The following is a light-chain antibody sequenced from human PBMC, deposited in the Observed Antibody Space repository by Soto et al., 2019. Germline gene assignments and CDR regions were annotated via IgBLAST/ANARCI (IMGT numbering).Light chain of an antibody. Sequence: QSALTQPASVSGSPGQSITISCTGTSSDIGAYNYVSWYQQHPGKAPKLILFEVHNRPSGVSGRFSGSKSGNTASLTISGLQAGDEADYHCSSFTRNSALVFGGGTKLTVL. CDR2: EVH. CDR3: SSFTRNSALV. V-gene: IGLV2-14*01. CDR1: SSDIGAYNY. J-gene: IGLJ3*02.